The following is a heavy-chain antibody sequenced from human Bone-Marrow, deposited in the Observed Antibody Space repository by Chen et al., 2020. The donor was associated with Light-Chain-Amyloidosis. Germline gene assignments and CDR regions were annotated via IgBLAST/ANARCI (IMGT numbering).Heavy chain of an antibody. Sequence: QVQLQESGPGLVKPSETLSLTCTVSGGSFTGYYWTWVRQSPEKGLEWIGYVFYSGGTHSGSPYYNPSLKSRVSISLDTSKKQFSLSLTSVTAADTAVYYCARPLILWDFYGVGGPFDLWGQGTLSIVSS. CDR3: ARPLILWDFYGVGGPFDL. V-gene: IGHV4-59*01. CDR1: GGSFTGYY. D-gene: IGHD3-10*01. CDR2: VFYSGGT. J-gene: IGHJ5*02.